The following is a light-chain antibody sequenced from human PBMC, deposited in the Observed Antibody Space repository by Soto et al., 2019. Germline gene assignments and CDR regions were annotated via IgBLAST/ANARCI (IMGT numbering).Light chain of an antibody. CDR1: QTISTN. J-gene: IGKJ1*01. Sequence: EIVMTQSPATLSVSPGERATLSCRASQTISTNLAWYQQKPGQAPRLLIFDASTRASGIPARFSGSGSGTDFTLTISRLEPEDFAVYYCQQYGSSLTWTFGQGTKVDI. CDR2: DAS. CDR3: QQYGSSLTWT. V-gene: IGKV3-20*01.